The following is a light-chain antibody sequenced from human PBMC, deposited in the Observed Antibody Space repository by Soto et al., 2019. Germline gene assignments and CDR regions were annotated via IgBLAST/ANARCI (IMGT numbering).Light chain of an antibody. CDR1: QSISSS. CDR3: QQSYSTPWT. CDR2: AAS. Sequence: DIQMPHSPSSLSASVGDRVTITCRASQSISSSLNWYQQKPGKAPKLLIYAASSLQSGVPSRFSGSGSGTDFTLTISSLQPEDFATYYCQQSYSTPWTFGQGTKVEIK. J-gene: IGKJ1*01. V-gene: IGKV1-39*01.